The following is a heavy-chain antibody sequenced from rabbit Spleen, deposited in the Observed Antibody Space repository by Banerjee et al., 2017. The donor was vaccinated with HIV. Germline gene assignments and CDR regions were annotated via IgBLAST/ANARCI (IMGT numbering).Heavy chain of an antibody. Sequence: QEQLEESGGGLVKPEGSLTLTCTASGFSFTNKDVMSWVRQAPGKGLEWIGCINTITGKTVYATWARGRFTISRASSTTVLLQMTSLTAADTAPYFCARDLPDIIGWNFGFWGQGTLVTVS. CDR1: GFSFTNKDV. CDR3: ARDLPDIIGWNFGF. CDR2: INTITGKT. J-gene: IGHJ3*01. D-gene: IGHD1-1*01. V-gene: IGHV1S45*01.